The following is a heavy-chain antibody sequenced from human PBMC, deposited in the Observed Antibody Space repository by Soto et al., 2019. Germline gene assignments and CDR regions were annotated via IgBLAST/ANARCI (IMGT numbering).Heavy chain of an antibody. CDR2: ISYDGSNK. V-gene: IGHV3-30*18. J-gene: IGHJ4*02. CDR1: GFTFSSYG. Sequence: GGSLRLSCAASGFTFSSYGMHWVRQAPGKGLEWVAVISYDGSNKYYADSVKGRFTISRDNSKNTLYLQMNSLRAEDTAVYYCAKDQVPYGDYVSYFDYWGQGTLVTVSS. D-gene: IGHD4-17*01. CDR3: AKDQVPYGDYVSYFDY.